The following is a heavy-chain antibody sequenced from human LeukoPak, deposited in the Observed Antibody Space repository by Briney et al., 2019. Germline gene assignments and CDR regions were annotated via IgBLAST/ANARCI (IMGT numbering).Heavy chain of an antibody. V-gene: IGHV3-23*01. Sequence: GGSLRLSCAASGFTFSSYAMMWLRQAPGKGLEWVSAISGAGGTTLYADSVKGRFTISRDNSKNTLYLQMSSLRAEDTAVYYCARDPNGDYIGAFESGAKGQWSPSPQ. CDR1: GFTFSSYA. CDR3: ARDPNGDYIGAFES. J-gene: IGHJ3*02. CDR2: ISGAGGTT. D-gene: IGHD4-17*01.